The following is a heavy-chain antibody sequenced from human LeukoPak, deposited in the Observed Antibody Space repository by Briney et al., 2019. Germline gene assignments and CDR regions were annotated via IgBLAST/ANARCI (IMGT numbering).Heavy chain of an antibody. CDR2: ISYDGSNK. CDR3: AQKSRNGGY. J-gene: IGHJ4*02. CDR1: GFTFSSYG. V-gene: IGHV3-30*03. Sequence: PGGSLRLSCAASGFTFSSYGMHWVRQAPGKGLEWVAVISYDGSNKYYADSVKGRFTISRDNSKNTLYLQMNSLRAEDTAVYYCAQKSRNGGYWGQGTLVTVSS. D-gene: IGHD1-14*01.